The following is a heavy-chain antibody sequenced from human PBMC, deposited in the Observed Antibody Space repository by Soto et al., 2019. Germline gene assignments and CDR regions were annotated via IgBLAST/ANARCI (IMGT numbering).Heavy chain of an antibody. Sequence: SQTLSLTCAISGDSVSSNSAAWNWIRQSPSRGLEWLGRTYYRSKWYNDYAVSVKSRITINPDTSKNQFSLQLNSVTPEDTAVYYCARDRVYSSSSRHYYYYGMDVWGQGTTVTVSS. CDR2: TYYRSKWYN. CDR3: ARDRVYSSSSRHYYYYGMDV. V-gene: IGHV6-1*01. CDR1: GDSVSSNSAA. J-gene: IGHJ6*02. D-gene: IGHD6-6*01.